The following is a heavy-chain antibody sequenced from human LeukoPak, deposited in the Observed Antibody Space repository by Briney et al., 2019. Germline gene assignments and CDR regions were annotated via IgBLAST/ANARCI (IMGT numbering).Heavy chain of an antibody. CDR1: GYTFTRYD. CDR2: MNPNSGYT. J-gene: IGHJ5*02. Sequence: ASVKVSCKASGYTFTRYDINWVRQATGQGLEWMGWMNPNSGYTYSVQKFQGRVTITADKSTSTAYMELSSLRSEDTAVYYCARAPYYYDSSGYPSGGHNWFDPWGQGTLVTVSS. V-gene: IGHV1-8*03. D-gene: IGHD3-22*01. CDR3: ARAPYYYDSSGYPSGGHNWFDP.